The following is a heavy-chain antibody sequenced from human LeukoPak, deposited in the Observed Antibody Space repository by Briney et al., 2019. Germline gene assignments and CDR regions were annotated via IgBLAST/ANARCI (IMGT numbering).Heavy chain of an antibody. J-gene: IGHJ6*03. D-gene: IGHD5-24*01. CDR3: ARLLEPATGYYMDV. Sequence: GGSLRLSCAASGFTFSSYEMNWVRQAPGKGLEWVSYISSSGSTIYYAESLKGRFTISRDNARNSLYLQMNSLRADDTAVYYCARLLEPATGYYMDVWGKGTTVTISS. V-gene: IGHV3-48*03. CDR2: ISSSGSTI. CDR1: GFTFSSYE.